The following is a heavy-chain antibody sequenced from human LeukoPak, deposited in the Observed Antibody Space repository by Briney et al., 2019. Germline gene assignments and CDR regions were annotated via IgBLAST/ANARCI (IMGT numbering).Heavy chain of an antibody. Sequence: QPGGSLRLSCAASGFTFSSYEMNWVRQAPGKGLEWVSYISSSGSTIYYADSVKGRFTISRDNAKSSLYLQMNSLRAEDTAVYYCARGLDYGDYFDYWGQGTLVTVSS. CDR2: ISSSGSTI. CDR1: GFTFSSYE. D-gene: IGHD4-17*01. J-gene: IGHJ4*02. CDR3: ARGLDYGDYFDY. V-gene: IGHV3-48*03.